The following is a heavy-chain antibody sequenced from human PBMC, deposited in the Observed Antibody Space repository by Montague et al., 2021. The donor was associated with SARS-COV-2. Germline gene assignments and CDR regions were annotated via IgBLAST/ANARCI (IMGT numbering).Heavy chain of an antibody. CDR1: GGSITSSSYY. V-gene: IGHV4-39*01. CDR2: IYYSGST. Sequence: SETLSLTCSVSGGSITSSSYYWGWIRQSPDKGLEWIGNIYYSGSTYYNPSLKSRVTISVDTSKYQFSLKLSSVTAADTAVYYCVRHRRYDVVTYYPDFWGQGILVTVSS. CDR3: VRHRRYDVVTYYPDF. D-gene: IGHD3-9*01. J-gene: IGHJ4*02.